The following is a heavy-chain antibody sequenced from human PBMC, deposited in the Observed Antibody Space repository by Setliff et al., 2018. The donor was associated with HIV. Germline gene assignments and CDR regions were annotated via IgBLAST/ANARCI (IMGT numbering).Heavy chain of an antibody. CDR1: GYSISSGYF. Sequence: SETLSLTCAVSGYSISSGYFWGWIRQPPGKGLEWIGSLYHSGTNFYSPSLKSRVTISLDTSTNRFSLKLNSVTAADTAIYYCARQVGSQYSYWAYYFDSWGQGALVTVSS. J-gene: IGHJ4*02. CDR2: LYHSGTN. CDR3: ARQVGSQYSYWAYYFDS. V-gene: IGHV4-38-2*01. D-gene: IGHD5-18*01.